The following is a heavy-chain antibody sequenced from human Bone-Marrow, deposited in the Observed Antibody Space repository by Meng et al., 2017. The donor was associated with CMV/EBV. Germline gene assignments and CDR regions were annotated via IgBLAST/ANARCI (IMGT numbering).Heavy chain of an antibody. D-gene: IGHD3-10*01. J-gene: IGHJ4*02. CDR3: ARGERSGELTY. Sequence: SETLSLTCSVSGGSISSADYHWSWIRQPPGKGLEWIGYIYYIGYISYTATTYYNPSLKSRPTISLDASKNQFSLKLTSVTAADTAVYYCARGERSGELTYWGQGTLVTVSS. CDR2: ISYTATT. CDR1: GGSISSADYH. V-gene: IGHV4-30-4*08.